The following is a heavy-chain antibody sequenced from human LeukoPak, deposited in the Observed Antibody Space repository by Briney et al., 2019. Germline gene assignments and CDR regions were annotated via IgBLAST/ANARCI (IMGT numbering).Heavy chain of an antibody. CDR3: AKPASGSYGAEYFQH. D-gene: IGHD1-26*01. CDR2: ISGSGGST. Sequence: GGSLRLSCAASGFTFSGYAMSWVRQAPGKGLEWVSAISGSGGSTYYADSVKGRFTISRDNSKNTLYLQMNSLRAEDTAVYYCAKPASGSYGAEYFQHWGQGTLVTVSS. J-gene: IGHJ1*01. CDR1: GFTFSGYA. V-gene: IGHV3-23*01.